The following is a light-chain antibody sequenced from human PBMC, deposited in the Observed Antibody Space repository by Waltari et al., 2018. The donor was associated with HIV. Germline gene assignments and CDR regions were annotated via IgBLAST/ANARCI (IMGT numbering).Light chain of an antibody. Sequence: IAMILSPDSLVVSPGEPACISSRSSQSLLHNNGHNDLGWYIQKPGQAPEHLIYLACWRASAVPDSCAGSGSGTEFILTISRVEPEDVGVYYGMHGQQTPVFVQGTQVEV. J-gene: IGKJ1*01. V-gene: IGKV2-28*01. CDR3: MHGQQTPV. CDR1: QSLLHNNGHND. CDR2: LAC.